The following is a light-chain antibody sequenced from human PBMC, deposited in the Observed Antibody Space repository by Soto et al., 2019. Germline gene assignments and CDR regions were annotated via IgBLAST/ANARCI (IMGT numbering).Light chain of an antibody. CDR3: HEYETYSGT. V-gene: IGKV1-5*01. CDR1: QSISTW. Sequence: DMQMTQSPSTLSASEGDRVTITCRASQSISTWLAWYQQKPGKAPNVLISDASTLESGVPSRFSGSGSGTEFTLTISSLQPDDFATYYCHEYETYSGTFGQGTKVESK. J-gene: IGKJ1*01. CDR2: DAS.